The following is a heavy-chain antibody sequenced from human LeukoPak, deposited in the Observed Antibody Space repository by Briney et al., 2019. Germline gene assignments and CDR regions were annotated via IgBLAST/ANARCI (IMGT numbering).Heavy chain of an antibody. CDR2: ISYSGST. D-gene: IGHD3-16*01. J-gene: IGHJ4*02. CDR3: ARVGRGDHTWGSYYFDH. CDR1: GDSISSYH. Sequence: SETLSLTCTVSGDSISSYHWSWIRQSPGKGLEGIGYISYSGSTNYNPSLKSRVTISVDTSKNQFSLQLSSVTAADTAVYYCARVGRGDHTWGSYYFDHWGQGTLVTVSS. V-gene: IGHV4-59*01.